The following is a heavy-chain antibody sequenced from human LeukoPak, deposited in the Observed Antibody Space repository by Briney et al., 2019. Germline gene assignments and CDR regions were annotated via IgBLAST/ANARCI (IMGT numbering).Heavy chain of an antibody. CDR2: IIPILGIA. Sequence: SVKVSCKASGGTFSSYAISWVRQAPGQGLEWMGRIIPILGIANYAQKFQGRVTITADESTSTAYMELSSLRSEDTAVYYRAREIPDIVVVPAAIQGYYYYMDVWGKGTTVTVSS. V-gene: IGHV1-69*04. D-gene: IGHD2-2*02. CDR3: AREIPDIVVVPAAIQGYYYYMDV. J-gene: IGHJ6*03. CDR1: GGTFSSYA.